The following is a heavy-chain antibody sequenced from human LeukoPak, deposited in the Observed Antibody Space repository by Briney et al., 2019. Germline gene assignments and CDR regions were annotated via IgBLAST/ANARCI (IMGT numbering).Heavy chain of an antibody. D-gene: IGHD6-19*01. CDR1: GGSISSYY. CDR3: AIGWGSGWGPYFDY. Sequence: SETLSLTCTVSGGSISSYYRSWIRQSPGKGLEWIGYIYYSGRTSYNPSLKSRGTISVDTSEKQFSLKLTSVTAADTAVYYCAIGWGSGWGPYFDYWGQGFLVTVSS. J-gene: IGHJ4*02. CDR2: IYYSGRT. V-gene: IGHV4-59*08.